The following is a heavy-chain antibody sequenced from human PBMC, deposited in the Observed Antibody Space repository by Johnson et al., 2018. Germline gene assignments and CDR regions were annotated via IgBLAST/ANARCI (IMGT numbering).Heavy chain of an antibody. CDR1: GGTFSSYA. D-gene: IGHD6-19*01. J-gene: IGHJ6*02. Sequence: QVQLVQSGAEVKKPGSSVKVSCKASGGTFSSYAISWVRQAPGQGLEWMGGIIPIFGTANYAQKFLGRVTITADESTSTAYMGLSSLGSEDTAVYYCARGSRENQWLVSYYYGMDVWGQGTTVTVSS. CDR3: ARGSRENQWLVSYYYGMDV. CDR2: IIPIFGTA. V-gene: IGHV1-69*12.